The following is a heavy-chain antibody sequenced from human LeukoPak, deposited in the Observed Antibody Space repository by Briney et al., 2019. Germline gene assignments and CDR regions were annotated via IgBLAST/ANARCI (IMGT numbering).Heavy chain of an antibody. J-gene: IGHJ4*02. V-gene: IGHV3-30*04. Sequence: GGSLRLSCAASGFTFSSYAMHWVRQAPGKGLEWVAVISYDGSNKYYADSVKGRFTISRDNSRNTLYLQMNSLRAEDTAVYYCASPFEVAGTFDYWGQGTLVTVSS. D-gene: IGHD6-19*01. CDR2: ISYDGSNK. CDR3: ASPFEVAGTFDY. CDR1: GFTFSSYA.